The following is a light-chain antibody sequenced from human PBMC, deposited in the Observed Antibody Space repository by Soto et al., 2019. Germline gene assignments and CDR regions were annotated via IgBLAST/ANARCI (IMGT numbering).Light chain of an antibody. V-gene: IGKV1-5*01. CDR3: QQYNSYST. Sequence: DIQMTQSPSTLSGSVGDRVTITSRASQTISSWLAWYQQKPGKAPKLLIYDASSLESGVPSRLSGSGSGTEFTLTIRSLQPDYFATYYCQQYNSYSTFGQGTRLEIK. J-gene: IGKJ5*01. CDR2: DAS. CDR1: QTISSW.